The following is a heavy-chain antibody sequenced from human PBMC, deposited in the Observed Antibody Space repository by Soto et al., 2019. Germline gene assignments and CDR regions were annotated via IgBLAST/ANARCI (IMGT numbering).Heavy chain of an antibody. V-gene: IGHV3-30*18. D-gene: IGHD2-21*02. CDR2: ISYDGSNK. CDR1: GFTFSSYG. Sequence: QVQLVESGGGVVQPGRSLRLSCAASGFTFSSYGMHWVRQAPGKGLEWVAVISYDGSNKYYADSVKGRFTISRDNFKNTLYLQMNSLRAEDTAVYYCAKDPTESRYNWFDPWGQGTLVNVSS. J-gene: IGHJ5*02. CDR3: AKDPTESRYNWFDP.